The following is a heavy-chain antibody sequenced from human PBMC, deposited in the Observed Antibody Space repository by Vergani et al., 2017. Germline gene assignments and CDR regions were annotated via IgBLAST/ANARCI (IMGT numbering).Heavy chain of an antibody. CDR2: IYYSGST. V-gene: IGHV4-31*03. CDR1: GGSISSGGYY. J-gene: IGHJ5*02. Sequence: QVQLQESGPGLVKPSQTLSLTCTVPGGSISSGGYYWSWIRQHPGKGLEWIGYIYYSGSTYYNPSLKSRVTISVDTSKNQFSLKLSSVTAADTAVYYCASSEYCSSTSCYTGWFDPWGQGTLVTVSS. D-gene: IGHD2-2*01. CDR3: ASSEYCSSTSCYTGWFDP.